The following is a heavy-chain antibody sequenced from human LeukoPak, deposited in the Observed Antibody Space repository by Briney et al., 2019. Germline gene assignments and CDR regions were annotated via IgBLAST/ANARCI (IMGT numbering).Heavy chain of an antibody. D-gene: IGHD1-26*01. J-gene: IGHJ4*02. CDR2: IWYDGSNK. CDR1: GFTFSSYG. Sequence: GGSLRLSCAATGFTFSSYGMHWVRQAPGKGLEWVAVIWYDGSNKYYADSVKSRFTISRDNSTNTLYLQMNSLRAEDTAVYYCAKTSGSYYFWGQGALVTVSS. V-gene: IGHV3-33*06. CDR3: AKTSGSYYF.